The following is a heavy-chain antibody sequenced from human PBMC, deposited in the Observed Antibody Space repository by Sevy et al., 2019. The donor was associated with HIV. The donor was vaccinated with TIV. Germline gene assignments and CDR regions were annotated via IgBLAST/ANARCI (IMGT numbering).Heavy chain of an antibody. D-gene: IGHD2-15*01. V-gene: IGHV3-48*03. J-gene: IGHJ4*02. Sequence: GGSLRLSCAASGFMFRDYELNWLRQAPGKRLEWVSYISGNGRTTYHADSVRGRFTISRDNDRNSVYLQIDSLRVEDTAIYYCARDISPYIRSGAFDRWGQGSLVTVSS. CDR2: ISGNGRTT. CDR1: GFMFRDYE. CDR3: ARDISPYIRSGAFDR.